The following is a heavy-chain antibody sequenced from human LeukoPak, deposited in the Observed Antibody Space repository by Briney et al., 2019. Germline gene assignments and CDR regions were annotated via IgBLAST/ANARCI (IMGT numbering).Heavy chain of an antibody. CDR2: INHSGST. D-gene: IGHD6-13*01. J-gene: IGHJ4*02. Sequence: NPSETLSLTCAVYGGSFSGYYWGWIRQPPGKGLEWIGEINHSGSTNYNPSLKSRVTISVDTSKNQFSLKLSSVTAADTAVYYCARGGQLADYWGQGTLVTVSS. CDR3: ARGGQLADY. V-gene: IGHV4-34*01. CDR1: GGSFSGYY.